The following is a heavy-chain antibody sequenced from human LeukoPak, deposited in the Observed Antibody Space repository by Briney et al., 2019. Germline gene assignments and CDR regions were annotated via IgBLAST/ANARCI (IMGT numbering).Heavy chain of an antibody. V-gene: IGHV3-66*01. CDR2: IYSGGST. CDR3: AAALDY. CDR1: GFAFSNYN. J-gene: IGHJ4*02. Sequence: GGSLRLSCAASGFAFSNYNMNWVRQAPGKGLEWVSVIYSGGSTHYADSVKGRFTISRDNSKNTLYLQMNSLRAEDTAVYYCAAALDYWGQGTLVTVSS.